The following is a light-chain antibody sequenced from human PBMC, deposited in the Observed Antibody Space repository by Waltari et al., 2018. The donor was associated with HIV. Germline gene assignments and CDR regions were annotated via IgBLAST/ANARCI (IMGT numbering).Light chain of an antibody. CDR2: EVT. V-gene: IGLV2-8*01. CDR3: SSYGDSLKVL. Sequence: QSALPQPPSASGSLGQSVTISCTRSSSDLGAYDFVSWFQQHPHSAPKLLLYEVTRRPSTVSDRFSGSRSGNTAFLTVAGLQPDDEATYFCSSYGDSLKVLFGGGTNVTVL. J-gene: IGLJ2*01. CDR1: SSDLGAYDF.